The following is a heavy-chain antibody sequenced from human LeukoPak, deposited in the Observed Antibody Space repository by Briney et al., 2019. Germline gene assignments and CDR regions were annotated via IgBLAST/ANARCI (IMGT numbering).Heavy chain of an antibody. D-gene: IGHD6-13*01. CDR1: GGSFSGYY. CDR3: ARLGAAAGISFSRFDY. V-gene: IGHV4-34*01. Sequence: SETLSLTCAVYGGSFSGYYWSWIRQPPGKGLEWIGEINHSGSTNYNPSLKSRVTISVDTSKNQFSLKLSSVTAADTAVYYCARLGAAAGISFSRFDYWGQGTLVTVSS. CDR2: INHSGST. J-gene: IGHJ4*02.